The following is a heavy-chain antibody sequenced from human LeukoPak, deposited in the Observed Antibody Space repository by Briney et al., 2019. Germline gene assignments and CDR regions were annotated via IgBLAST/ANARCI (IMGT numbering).Heavy chain of an antibody. CDR3: AREVSRITMIVVVIDGFDY. D-gene: IGHD3-22*01. Sequence: SETLSLTCTVSGYSISSSYYWGWIRQPPGKGLEWIGSIYYSGSTYYNPSLKSRVTISVDTSKNQFSLKLSSVTAADTAVYYCAREVSRITMIVVVIDGFDYWGQGTLVTVSS. J-gene: IGHJ4*02. CDR2: IYYSGST. V-gene: IGHV4-38-2*02. CDR1: GYSISSSYY.